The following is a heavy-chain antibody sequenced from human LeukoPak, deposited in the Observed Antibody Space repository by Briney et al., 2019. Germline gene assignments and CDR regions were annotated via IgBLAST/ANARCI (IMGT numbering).Heavy chain of an antibody. CDR1: GDSISSYY. D-gene: IGHD3-22*01. CDR2: IYTSGST. CDR3: GRLGSSYDSSGYIAFDI. Sequence: SEALSLTCTVSGDSISSYYWSWIRQPPGKGLEWIGYIYTSGSTNYNPSLKSRVTISVDTSKNQFSLKLSSVTAADTAVYYCGRLGSSYDSSGYIAFDIWGQGTMVTVSS. V-gene: IGHV4-4*09. J-gene: IGHJ3*02.